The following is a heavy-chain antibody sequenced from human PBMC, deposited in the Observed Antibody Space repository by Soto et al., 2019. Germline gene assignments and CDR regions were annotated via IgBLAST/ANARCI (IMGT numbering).Heavy chain of an antibody. CDR3: ARGVVVVAASQLGWFDP. J-gene: IGHJ5*02. Sequence: QVQLVQSGAEVKKPGSSVKVSCKASGGTFSRDAISWVRQAPGQGLEWMGGIIPMFGTAKYAQKLQGRLTITADESTNTAYMELRSLRSEDTAMYYCARGVVVVAASQLGWFDPWGQGTLVTVSS. CDR2: IIPMFGTA. D-gene: IGHD2-15*01. V-gene: IGHV1-69*01. CDR1: GGTFSRDA.